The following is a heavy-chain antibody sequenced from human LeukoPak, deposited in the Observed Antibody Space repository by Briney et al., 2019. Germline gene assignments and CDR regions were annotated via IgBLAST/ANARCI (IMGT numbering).Heavy chain of an antibody. V-gene: IGHV2-5*02. CDR3: AHSVALDYRSFDY. J-gene: IGHJ4*02. Sequence: GPTLVNPTQTLTLTCTFSGFSISTHGVGVGWIRQPPGKALEWLALIYWDGDSRYSQSLRSRLTITKDASKNQVVLTVTDVDPVDTATYFCAHSVALDYRSFDYWGQGTLVTVSS. CDR1: GFSISTHGVG. D-gene: IGHD4-11*01. CDR2: IYWDGDS.